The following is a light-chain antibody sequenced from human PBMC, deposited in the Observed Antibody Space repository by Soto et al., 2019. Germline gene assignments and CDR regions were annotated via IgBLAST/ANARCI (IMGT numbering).Light chain of an antibody. V-gene: IGLV2-14*01. CDR1: SSDVGGYNY. CDR3: SSYTSSSTGV. Sequence: QSVLTQPASVSGSPGQSITISCTGTSSDVGGYNYVSWYQQHPGKAPKLMIYEVSNRPSGVSNRFSGSKSGNTASLTISGLQAEDEADYYCSSYTSSSTGVFGPGTKVSV. CDR2: EVS. J-gene: IGLJ1*01.